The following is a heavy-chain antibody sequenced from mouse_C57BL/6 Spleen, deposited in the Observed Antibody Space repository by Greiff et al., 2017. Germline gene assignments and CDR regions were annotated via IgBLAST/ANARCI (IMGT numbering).Heavy chain of an antibody. CDR2: ISSGSITI. D-gene: IGHD2-4*01. Sequence: EVMLVESGGGLVKPGGSLKLSCAASGFTFSDYGMHWVRQAPEKGLEWVAYISSGSITIYYADTVKGRFTISRDNAKNTLFLQMTSLRSEDTAMYYCARDDYPYAMDYWGQGTSVTVSS. CDR3: ARDDYPYAMDY. V-gene: IGHV5-17*01. J-gene: IGHJ4*01. CDR1: GFTFSDYG.